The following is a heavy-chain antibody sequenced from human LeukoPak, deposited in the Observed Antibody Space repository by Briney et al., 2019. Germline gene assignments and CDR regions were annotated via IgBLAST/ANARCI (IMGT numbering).Heavy chain of an antibody. J-gene: IGHJ6*02. CDR2: ISYDGNNK. CDR3: AKDWKWEVLYYGMSV. V-gene: IGHV3-30*18. Sequence: PGGSLRLSCAASGFSFKNYGIHWVRQAPGKGLEWVAAISYDGNNKYYADSVRGRFTISRDNSKNTLYLQMNSLRPEDTAVYYCAKDWKWEVLYYGMSVWGQGTTVTVSS. CDR1: GFSFKNYG. D-gene: IGHD1-26*01.